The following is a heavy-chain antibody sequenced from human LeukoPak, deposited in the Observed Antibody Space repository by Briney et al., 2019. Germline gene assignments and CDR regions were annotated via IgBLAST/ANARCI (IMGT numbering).Heavy chain of an antibody. CDR3: ARPLQGIVGATGFDY. V-gene: IGHV5-51*01. CDR1: EYSFATYW. CDR2: IYPSDSDT. Sequence: GESLKISCQGSEYSFATYWIAWLRQMPGKGLEWMGIIYPSDSDTRYSPSFQGQVTISADKSIKTAYLQWSSLKASDTAMYYCARPLQGIVGATGFDYWGQGTLVTVSS. J-gene: IGHJ4*02. D-gene: IGHD1-26*01.